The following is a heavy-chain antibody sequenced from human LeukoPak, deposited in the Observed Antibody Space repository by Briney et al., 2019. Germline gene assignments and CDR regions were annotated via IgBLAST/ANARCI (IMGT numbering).Heavy chain of an antibody. Sequence: GGSLRLSCAASGFTFSSYSMNWVRQAPGKGLEWVSSISSSSSYIYYADSVKGRFTISRDNSKNTLYLQMNSLRAEDTAVYYCAKRGPLGPYYYYYMDVWGKGTTVTVSS. D-gene: IGHD3-10*01. V-gene: IGHV3-21*04. CDR2: ISSSSSYI. J-gene: IGHJ6*03. CDR3: AKRGPLGPYYYYYMDV. CDR1: GFTFSSYS.